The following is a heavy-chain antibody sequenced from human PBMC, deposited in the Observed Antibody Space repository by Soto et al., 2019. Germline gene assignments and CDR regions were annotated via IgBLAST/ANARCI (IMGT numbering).Heavy chain of an antibody. Sequence: PGGSLRLSCAASGFSFTNYAMHWVRQAPGKGLEWLAIISYDGDNQYYADSVRGRFTISRDNSKSTLYLQMNNLRAEDTAVYYCASGGLRFLESDYYGMDVWGQGTTVTVSS. D-gene: IGHD3-3*01. CDR1: GFSFTNYA. J-gene: IGHJ6*02. V-gene: IGHV3-30*03. CDR2: ISYDGDNQ. CDR3: ASGGLRFLESDYYGMDV.